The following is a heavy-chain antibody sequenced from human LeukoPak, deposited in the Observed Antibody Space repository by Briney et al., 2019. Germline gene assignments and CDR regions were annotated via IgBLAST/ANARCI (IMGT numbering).Heavy chain of an antibody. Sequence: ASVKVSCMASGYTFTSYDINWVRQATGQGLEWMGWMNPNSGNTGYAQKFQGRVTMTRNTSISTAYMELSSLRSEDTAVYYCARTLNWNSEYFDYWGQGTLVTVSS. D-gene: IGHD1-1*01. J-gene: IGHJ4*02. V-gene: IGHV1-8*01. CDR1: GYTFTSYD. CDR2: MNPNSGNT. CDR3: ARTLNWNSEYFDY.